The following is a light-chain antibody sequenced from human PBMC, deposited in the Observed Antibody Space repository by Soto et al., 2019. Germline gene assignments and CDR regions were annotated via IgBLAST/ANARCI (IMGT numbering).Light chain of an antibody. J-gene: IGKJ2*03. CDR3: QQSYDTFYS. CDR2: AAT. V-gene: IGKV1-39*01. Sequence: DIPLTQSPSSLSASVGDRVTIACRASQRISTSLNWYQQKPGKAPKLMIYAATTLQSGVPSRFSGSGSGAEFTLTISSLQPEDSATYYCQQSYDTFYSFGQGTRAEIK. CDR1: QRISTS.